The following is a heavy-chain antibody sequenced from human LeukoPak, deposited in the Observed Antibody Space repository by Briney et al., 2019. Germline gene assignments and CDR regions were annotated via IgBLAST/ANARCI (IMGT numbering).Heavy chain of an antibody. V-gene: IGHV1-2*02. D-gene: IGHD5-18*01. J-gene: IGHJ3*02. CDR1: GYTFTGYY. CDR2: INPNSGGT. CDR3: ARRKTALDAFDI. Sequence: ASVKVSCKASGYTFTGYYMHWVRLAPGQGLEWMGWINPNSGGTNYAQKFQGRVTMTRDTSISTAYMELSRLRSDDTAVYYCARRKTALDAFDIWGQGTMVTVSS.